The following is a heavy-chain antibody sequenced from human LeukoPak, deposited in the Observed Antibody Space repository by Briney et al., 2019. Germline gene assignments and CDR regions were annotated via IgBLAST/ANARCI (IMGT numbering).Heavy chain of an antibody. CDR3: ARGTLTFGVVYVY. V-gene: IGHV4-30-4*01. Sequence: SETLSLTCTVSGGSISSGDYYWSWIRQPPGKGLEWIGYIYYSGSTYYNPSLKSRVTISVDTSKNQFSLKLSSVTAADTAVYYCARGTLTFGVVYVYWGQGTLVTVSS. CDR1: GGSISSGDYY. D-gene: IGHD3-3*01. J-gene: IGHJ4*02. CDR2: IYYSGST.